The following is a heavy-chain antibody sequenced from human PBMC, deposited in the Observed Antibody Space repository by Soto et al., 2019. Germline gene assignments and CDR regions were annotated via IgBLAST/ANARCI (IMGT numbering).Heavy chain of an antibody. Sequence: EVQLLESGGGLVQRGGSRRRSCAAPEFPFASYVWPGVRRPPGRGLGGSSGISGGGSNTFYADSVKGRFTISRDNSKNTLLLQMNSLGAEDTAVYYCAKDSNKYSSSLRGRYFDYWGQGIGVTVSS. J-gene: IGHJ4*02. CDR1: EFPFASYV. D-gene: IGHD4-4*01. CDR2: ISGGGSNT. CDR3: AKDSNKYSSSLRGRYFDY. V-gene: IGHV3-23*01.